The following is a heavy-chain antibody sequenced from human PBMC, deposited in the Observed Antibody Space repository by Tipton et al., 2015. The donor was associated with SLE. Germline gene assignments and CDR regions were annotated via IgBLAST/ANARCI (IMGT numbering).Heavy chain of an antibody. CDR2: IYHSGST. V-gene: IGHV4-30-2*01. CDR3: ALAAGRGNWFDP. CDR1: GGSISSGGYS. Sequence: LRLSCAVSGGSISSGGYSWSWIRQPPGKGLEWIGYIYHSGSTYYNPSLKSRVTISVDRSKNQSSLKLSSVTAADTAVYYCALAAGRGNWFDPWGQGTLVTVSS. J-gene: IGHJ5*02. D-gene: IGHD6-13*01.